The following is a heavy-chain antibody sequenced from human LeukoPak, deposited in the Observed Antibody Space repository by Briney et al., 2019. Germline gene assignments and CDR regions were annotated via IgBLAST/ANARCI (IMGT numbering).Heavy chain of an antibody. CDR3: ARVFWQQLVFDY. CDR1: GYTFTSYG. D-gene: IGHD6-13*01. CDR2: ISAYNGNT. Sequence: ASVKVSCKASGYTFTSYGISWVRQAPGQGLEWMGWISAYNGNTNYAQRLQGRVTMTTDTSTSTAYMELRSLRSDDTAVYYCARVFWQQLVFDYWGQGTLVTVSS. V-gene: IGHV1-18*01. J-gene: IGHJ4*02.